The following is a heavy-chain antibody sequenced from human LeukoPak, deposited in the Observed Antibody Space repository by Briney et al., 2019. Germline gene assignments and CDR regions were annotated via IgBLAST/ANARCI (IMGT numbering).Heavy chain of an antibody. V-gene: IGHV3-23*01. J-gene: IGHJ4*02. Sequence: PGGSLRLSCAASGFTFSSYAMSWVRQAPGKGLEWVSAISGSGGSTYYADSVKGRFTISRDNSKNTLYLQMNSLRGEDTAVYYCANMRAYCSGGSCSNDYWGQGTLVTVSS. CDR3: ANMRAYCSGGSCSNDY. D-gene: IGHD2-15*01. CDR2: ISGSGGST. CDR1: GFTFSSYA.